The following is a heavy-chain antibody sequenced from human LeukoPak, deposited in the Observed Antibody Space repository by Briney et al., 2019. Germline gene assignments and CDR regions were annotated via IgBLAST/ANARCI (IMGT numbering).Heavy chain of an antibody. J-gene: IGHJ6*04. CDR1: GGTFSSYA. CDR3: ARDTTTRPYYGMDV. D-gene: IGHD1-14*01. CDR2: IIPIFGTA. V-gene: IGHV1-69*06. Sequence: SVRVSCKASGGTFSSYAISWVRQAPGQGLEWMGGIIPIFGTANYAQKFQGRVTITADRSTSTAYMELSSLRSGDTAIYYCARDTTTRPYYGMDVWGKGTTVTVSS.